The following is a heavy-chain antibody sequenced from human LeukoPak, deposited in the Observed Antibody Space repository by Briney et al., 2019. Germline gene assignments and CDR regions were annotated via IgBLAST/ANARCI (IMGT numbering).Heavy chain of an antibody. V-gene: IGHV3-21*01. CDR1: GFTFSSYS. CDR2: ISSSSSYI. D-gene: IGHD4-17*01. CDR3: ARDGYYGDYPFDY. J-gene: IGHJ4*02. Sequence: GGSQRLSCAASGFTFSSYSMNWVRQAPGKGLEWVSSISSSSSYIYYADSVKGRFTIFRDNAKNSLYLQMNSLRAEDTAVYYCARDGYYGDYPFDYWGQGTLVTVSS.